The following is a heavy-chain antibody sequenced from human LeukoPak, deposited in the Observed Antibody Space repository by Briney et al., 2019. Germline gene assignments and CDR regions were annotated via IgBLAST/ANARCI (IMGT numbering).Heavy chain of an antibody. J-gene: IGHJ2*01. CDR3: ARHRVVVALEWYFDL. CDR2: INYSGST. D-gene: IGHD2-15*01. V-gene: IGHV4-59*08. Sequence: SETLSLTCTVSGGSISSYYWSWIRQPPGKGPEWIGYINYSGSTNYNPSLKSRVTISVDTSKNQFSLKLSSVTAADTAVYYCARHRVVVALEWYFDLWGRGTLVTVSS. CDR1: GGSISSYY.